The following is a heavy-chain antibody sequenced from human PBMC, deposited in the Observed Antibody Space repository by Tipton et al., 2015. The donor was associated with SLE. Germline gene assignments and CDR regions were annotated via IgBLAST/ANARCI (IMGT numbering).Heavy chain of an antibody. CDR1: GDSISSYY. Sequence: TLSLTCTVSGDSISSYYWSWIRQPPGKGLEWIGYIYYSGSTNYNPSLKSRVTISVDTSKKQFSLKLSSVTAADTAVYYCARHLWNSYGFYYYGMGVWGQGTTVTVSS. CDR2: IYYSGST. J-gene: IGHJ6*02. V-gene: IGHV4-59*08. CDR3: ARHLWNSYGFYYYGMGV. D-gene: IGHD5-18*01.